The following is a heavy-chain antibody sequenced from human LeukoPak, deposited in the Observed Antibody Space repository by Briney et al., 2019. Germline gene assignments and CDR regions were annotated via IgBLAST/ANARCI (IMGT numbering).Heavy chain of an antibody. Sequence: GGSRRLSCAASGFTFSNAWMNWVRQAPGKGLEWVSTVSTSGRSTYYADSVKGRFTISRDNSKNTLSLQMNSLRAEDTAVYYCAKGLNGYGSGSYSHLDAFDIWGQGTLVTVSS. D-gene: IGHD3-10*01. CDR1: GFTFSNAW. CDR2: VSTSGRST. CDR3: AKGLNGYGSGSYSHLDAFDI. V-gene: IGHV3-23*01. J-gene: IGHJ3*02.